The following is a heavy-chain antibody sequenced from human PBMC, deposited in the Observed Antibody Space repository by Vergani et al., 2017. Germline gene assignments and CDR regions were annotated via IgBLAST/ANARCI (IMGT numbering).Heavy chain of an antibody. CDR1: GFSFNSYW. V-gene: IGHV3-74*03. CDR3: ARNLFYYDGSGYYSGFFDY. CDR2: IKSDGSIT. J-gene: IGHJ4*02. Sequence: DVHLAESGGGFFQPGGSLRLSCSASGFSFNSYWMHWVRQVPGKGLLWVSRIKSDGSITAYADSVKGRFTISRDNAQNTLYLQMNSLRAEDTAVYYCARNLFYYDGSGYYSGFFDYWGQGSLVTVSS. D-gene: IGHD3-22*01.